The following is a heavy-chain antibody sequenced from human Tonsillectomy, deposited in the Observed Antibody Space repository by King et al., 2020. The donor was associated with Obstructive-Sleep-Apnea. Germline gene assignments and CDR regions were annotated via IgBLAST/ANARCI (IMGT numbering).Heavy chain of an antibody. CDR1: GCSISSYY. Sequence: QLQESGPGLVKPSETLSLTCTVSGCSISSYYWSWIRQLPGKGLEGVGFIYYSGSPNYNPSPKSRVTISVDTSKNQFSLKLSSVTAADTAVDYCARHYYYYYGMDVWGQGTTVTVSS. CDR3: ARHYYYYYGMDV. V-gene: IGHV4-59*08. J-gene: IGHJ6*02. CDR2: IYYSGSP.